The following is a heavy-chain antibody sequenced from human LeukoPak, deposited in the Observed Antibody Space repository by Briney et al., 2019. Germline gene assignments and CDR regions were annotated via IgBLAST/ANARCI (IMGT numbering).Heavy chain of an antibody. CDR3: ARTGDYSRSTGGWFDP. D-gene: IGHD4-11*01. CDR1: GDSITSHY. Sequence: SETLSLTCTVYGDSITSHYWSWVRQAPGKGLEWIGYIFYSGSTNYSPSLKSRVTISVATSKNQFSLRLKSVTAADTAVYFCARTGDYSRSTGGWFDPWGQGTLVTVSS. V-gene: IGHV4-59*11. J-gene: IGHJ5*02. CDR2: IFYSGST.